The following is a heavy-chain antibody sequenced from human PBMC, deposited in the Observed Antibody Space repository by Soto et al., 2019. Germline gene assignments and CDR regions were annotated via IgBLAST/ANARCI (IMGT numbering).Heavy chain of an antibody. D-gene: IGHD2-8*02. CDR2: VYYTGTT. J-gene: IGHJ4*02. CDR3: ARNWNLALVPAAYFES. V-gene: IGHV4-39*01. Sequence: SGALSRTCTVSNLSGLTRIYYWAWIRQPPGKGLEWVGTVYYTGTTYYNPSLQSRVTISIDTSKNQFSLNLNSVTAADTAVYYCARNWNLALVPAAYFESWRQGTLVTVSP. CDR1: NLSGLTRIYY.